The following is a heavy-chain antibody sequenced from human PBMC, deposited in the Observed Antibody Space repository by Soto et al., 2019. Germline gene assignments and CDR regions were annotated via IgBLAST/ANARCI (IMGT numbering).Heavy chain of an antibody. J-gene: IGHJ4*02. CDR1: GGSISSGGYY. Sequence: SETLSLTCTVSGGSISSGGYYWSWIRQHPGKGLEWIGYIYYSGSTYYNPSLKSRVTISVDTSKNQFSLKLSSVTAADTAVYYCARVSWVPAAMGTFDYWGQGTLVTVSS. D-gene: IGHD2-2*01. CDR3: ARVSWVPAAMGTFDY. V-gene: IGHV4-31*03. CDR2: IYYSGST.